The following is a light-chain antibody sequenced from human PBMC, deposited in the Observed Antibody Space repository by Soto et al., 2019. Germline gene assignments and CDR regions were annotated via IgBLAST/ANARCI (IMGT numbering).Light chain of an antibody. V-gene: IGKV1-5*03. CDR3: QQYKSHSPWT. Sequence: DIQMTQSPSTLSASVGDRVTITCRASQSISNWLAWYQQKPGKAPKLLIYKASSLESEVPPRFSGSGSGTEFTLTISGLQADDFATYYCQQYKSHSPWTLGPGTKVDI. CDR2: KAS. J-gene: IGKJ1*01. CDR1: QSISNW.